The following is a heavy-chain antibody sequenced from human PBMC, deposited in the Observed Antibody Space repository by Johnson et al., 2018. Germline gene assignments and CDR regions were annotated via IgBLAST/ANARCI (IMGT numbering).Heavy chain of an antibody. V-gene: IGHV3-23*04. CDR3: VTAPPHRAADEVLEI. CDR2: ISARGDIT. CDR1: GFTFSDSI. Sequence: VQLVQSGGGSAQPGGSLRLSCAASGFTFSDSIMNWVRQAPGKGLEWVSVISARGDITVYSDAVKGRFTISRDNSKNTLYVQMNNLRGDDTAVYYCVTAPPHRAADEVLEIWGPGTLVSVSS. J-gene: IGHJ3*02. D-gene: IGHD2-15*01.